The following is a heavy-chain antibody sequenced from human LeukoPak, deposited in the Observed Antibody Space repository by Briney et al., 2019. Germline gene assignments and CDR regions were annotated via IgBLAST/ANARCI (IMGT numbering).Heavy chain of an antibody. J-gene: IGHJ4*02. CDR2: INHSGST. V-gene: IGHV4-34*01. CDR1: GGSFSGYY. CDR3: ARGLVVPAAPLSYFDY. Sequence: SETLSLTCAVYGGSFSGYYWSWIRQPPGKGPEWIGEINHSGSTNYNLSLKSRVTISVDTSKNQFSLKLSSVTAADTAVYYCARGLVVPAAPLSYFDYWGQGTLVTVSS. D-gene: IGHD2-2*01.